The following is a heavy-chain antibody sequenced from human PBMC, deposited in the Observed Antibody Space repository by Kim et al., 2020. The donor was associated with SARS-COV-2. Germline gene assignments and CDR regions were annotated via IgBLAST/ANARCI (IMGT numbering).Heavy chain of an antibody. V-gene: IGHV5-51*01. Sequence: YNPAFQGQVTISADKSISTAYLQWNSLKASDTAMYYCARLGYSYGYENDVWGQGTTVTVSS. J-gene: IGHJ6*02. D-gene: IGHD5-18*01. CDR3: ARLGYSYGYENDV.